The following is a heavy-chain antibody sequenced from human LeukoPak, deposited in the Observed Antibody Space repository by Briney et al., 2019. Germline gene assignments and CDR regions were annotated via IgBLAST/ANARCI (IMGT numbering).Heavy chain of an antibody. J-gene: IGHJ6*02. CDR3: AKPHGGYDFWSGYSRTVNYYGMDV. Sequence: GGSLRLSCPASGFTWSSYAMSWVRQAPGKGLEWVSSISSISSYIYYADSVKGRFTISRDNAKNSLYLQMNSPRAEDTAVYYCAKPHGGYDFWSGYSRTVNYYGMDVWGQGTTVTVSS. CDR2: ISSISSYI. CDR1: GFTWSSYA. V-gene: IGHV3-21*04. D-gene: IGHD3-3*01.